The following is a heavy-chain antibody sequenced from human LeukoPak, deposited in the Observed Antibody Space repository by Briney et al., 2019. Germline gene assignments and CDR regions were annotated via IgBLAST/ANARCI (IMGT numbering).Heavy chain of an antibody. Sequence: GGSLRLSCAASGFTFSNAWMSWVRQAPGKGLEWVGRIKSKTDGGTTDYAAPVKGRFTISRDDSKNTLYLQMNSLKTEDTAVYYCTTDRAWNYYYYYMDVWGKGTTVTISS. V-gene: IGHV3-15*01. J-gene: IGHJ6*03. CDR1: GFTFSNAW. D-gene: IGHD1-1*01. CDR3: TTDRAWNYYYYYMDV. CDR2: IKSKTDGGTT.